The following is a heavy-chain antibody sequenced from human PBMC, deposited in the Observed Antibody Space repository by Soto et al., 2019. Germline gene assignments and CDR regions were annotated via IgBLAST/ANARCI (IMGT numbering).Heavy chain of an antibody. Sequence: SQTLSLTCAISGDSVSSNSAARNWIRQSPSRGLEWLGRTYYRSTWYNDYAGSVKSRITINTDTSKNQFSLQLISVTPEDTSVYYCARESAAAGREFDYWGQGTLVPVSS. J-gene: IGHJ4*02. D-gene: IGHD6-13*01. CDR1: GDSVSSNSAA. V-gene: IGHV6-1*01. CDR3: ARESAAAGREFDY. CDR2: TYYRSTWYN.